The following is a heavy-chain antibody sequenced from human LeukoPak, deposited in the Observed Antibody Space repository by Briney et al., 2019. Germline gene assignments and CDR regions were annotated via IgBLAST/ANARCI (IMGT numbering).Heavy chain of an antibody. V-gene: IGHV3-7*01. CDR2: INQDGGQK. D-gene: IGHD1-1*01. Sequence: GGSLRLSCAASGFTFSSSWMIWARQAPGKGLEWVANINQDGGQKYYLDSVKGRFTISRDNAKNTLYLQMNSLRVEDTAVYYCTRGANWAFDYWGQGTLVTVSS. CDR1: GFTFSSSW. CDR3: TRGANWAFDY. J-gene: IGHJ4*02.